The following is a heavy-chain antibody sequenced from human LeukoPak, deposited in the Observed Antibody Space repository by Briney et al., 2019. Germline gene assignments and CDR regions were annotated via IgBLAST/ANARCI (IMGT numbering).Heavy chain of an antibody. V-gene: IGHV1-3*01. J-gene: IGHJ3*02. CDR2: INGGNGIT. D-gene: IGHD3-22*01. CDR1: GYSFTSYA. Sequence: GASVKVSCKASGYSFTSYAMHWVRQAPGQRLEWMGWINGGNGITKCSQNFQGRVTITRDTSASTAYMDLSSLRSEDTAVYYCAQSSGYYSAFDIWGQGTMVTVSS. CDR3: AQSSGYYSAFDI.